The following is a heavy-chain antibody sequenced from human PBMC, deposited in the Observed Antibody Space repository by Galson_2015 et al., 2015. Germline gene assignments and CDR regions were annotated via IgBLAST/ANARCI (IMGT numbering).Heavy chain of an antibody. V-gene: IGHV1-24*01. CDR2: FDPEDGET. CDR1: GYTLTELS. CDR3: ATLPLRGLLLWFGELLA. Sequence: SVKVSCKVSGYTLTELSMHWVRQAPGKGLEWMGGFDPEDGETIYAQKFQGRVTMTEDTSTDTAYMELSSLRSEDTAVYYCATLPLRGLLLWFGELLAWGQGTLVTVSS. D-gene: IGHD3-10*01. J-gene: IGHJ5*02.